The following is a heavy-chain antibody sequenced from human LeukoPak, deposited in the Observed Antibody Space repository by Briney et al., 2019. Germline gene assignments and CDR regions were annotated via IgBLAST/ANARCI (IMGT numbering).Heavy chain of an antibody. CDR2: IIPAFGTA. J-gene: IGHJ6*03. CDR1: GGTFSSYS. V-gene: IGHV1-69*05. CDR3: ASEGNYDSSGYSRYNYYMDV. Sequence: GSSVKVSCKGSGGTFSSYSISWVRQAPGQGLEWMGGIIPAFGTAHYAQKFQGRVTFTTDESTTTAYMELRSLRAEDTAVYYCASEGNYDSSGYSRYNYYMDVWGKGTAVTVSS. D-gene: IGHD3-22*01.